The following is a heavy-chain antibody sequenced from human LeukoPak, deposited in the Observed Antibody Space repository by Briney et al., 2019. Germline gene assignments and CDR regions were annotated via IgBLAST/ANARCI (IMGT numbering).Heavy chain of an antibody. CDR3: ACTMTPDANY. D-gene: IGHD2-8*01. CDR1: GFTFDDYT. CDR2: ISWDGGST. V-gene: IGHV3-43*01. Sequence: PGGSLRLSWAASGFTFDDYTMHWVRQAPGKGLEWVSLISWDGGSTYYADSVKGRFTISRDNSKNSLYLQMNSLRTEDTTLYYCACTMTPDANYWGQGTLVTVSS. J-gene: IGHJ4*02.